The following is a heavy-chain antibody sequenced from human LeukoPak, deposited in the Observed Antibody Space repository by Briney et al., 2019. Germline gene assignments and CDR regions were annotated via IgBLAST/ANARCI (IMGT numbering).Heavy chain of an antibody. V-gene: IGHV4-34*01. CDR2: INHSGST. Sequence: SETLSLTCAVYGGSFSGYYWSWIRQPPGKGLEWIGEINHSGSTNYNPSLKSRVTISVDTSKNQFSLKLSSVTAADTAVYYCARPPYSGGYFDYRGQGTLFTVSP. D-gene: IGHD1-26*01. CDR1: GGSFSGYY. CDR3: ARPPYSGGYFDY. J-gene: IGHJ4*02.